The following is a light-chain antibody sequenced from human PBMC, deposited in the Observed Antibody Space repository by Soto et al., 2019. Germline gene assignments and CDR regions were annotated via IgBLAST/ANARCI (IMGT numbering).Light chain of an antibody. CDR3: QQYYNWPT. J-gene: IGKJ5*01. CDR2: DAS. Sequence: EIVLTQSPATLSLSPGGSATLSCRATRSVSSYLAWYQQKPGQAPRLLIYDASSRPTDIPARFSGSGSGTEFTLTISSLQSEDFAVYYCQQYYNWPTFGQGTRLEIK. V-gene: IGKV3D-15*01. CDR1: RSVSSY.